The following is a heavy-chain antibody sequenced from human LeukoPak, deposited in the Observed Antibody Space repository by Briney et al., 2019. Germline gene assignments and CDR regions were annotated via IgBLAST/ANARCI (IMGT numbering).Heavy chain of an antibody. D-gene: IGHD3-3*01. V-gene: IGHV4-59*01. CDR1: GGSFSGYY. J-gene: IGHJ4*02. CDR2: IYYSGST. CDR3: AQGWSGSGYFDY. Sequence: SETLSLTCAVYGGSFSGYYWSWIRQPPGKGLEWIGYIYYSGSTNYNPSLKSRVTISVDTSKNQFSLKLSSVTAADTAVYYCAQGWSGSGYFDYWGQGTLVTVSS.